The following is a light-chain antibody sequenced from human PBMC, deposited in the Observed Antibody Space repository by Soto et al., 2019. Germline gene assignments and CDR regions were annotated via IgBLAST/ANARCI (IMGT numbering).Light chain of an antibody. Sequence: MVMTQSPATLSVSPGERATLSCRASQSVSTKLAWYQQKPGQAPRLLIYGASTRATGIPARFSGSGSGTDFTLTISSLQSEDFAVYYCQQYNNWPYTFGPGTRVDTK. V-gene: IGKV3D-15*01. J-gene: IGKJ3*01. CDR2: GAS. CDR1: QSVSTK. CDR3: QQYNNWPYT.